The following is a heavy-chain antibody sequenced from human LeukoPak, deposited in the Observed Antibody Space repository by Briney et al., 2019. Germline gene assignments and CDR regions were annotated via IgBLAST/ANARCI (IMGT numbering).Heavy chain of an antibody. CDR3: ARSSYYYGSGDFMDV. Sequence: GGSLRLSCAASGFTFSSYSMNWVRQAPGRGLEWVSSISSSSSYIYYADSVKGRFTISRDNAKNSLYLQMNSLRAEDTAVYYCARSSYYYGSGDFMDVWGKGTTVTVSS. J-gene: IGHJ6*03. D-gene: IGHD3-10*01. CDR1: GFTFSSYS. V-gene: IGHV3-21*01. CDR2: ISSSSSYI.